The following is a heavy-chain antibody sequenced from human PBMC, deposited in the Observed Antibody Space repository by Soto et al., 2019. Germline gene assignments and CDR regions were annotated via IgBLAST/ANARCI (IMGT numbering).Heavy chain of an antibody. V-gene: IGHV1-8*01. CDR1: GYTFTSYD. J-gene: IGHJ5*02. Sequence: QVQLVQSGAEVKKPGASVKVSCKASGYTFTSYDINWVRQATGQGLEWMGWMNPNSGNPGYAQKFQGRVTMTRNASISTAYVGLSSLRSRDTAVYYCGGGGVVLVPAAIRGNWFDPWGQGTLVTVSS. CDR3: GGGGVVLVPAAIRGNWFDP. D-gene: IGHD2-2*02. CDR2: MNPNSGNP.